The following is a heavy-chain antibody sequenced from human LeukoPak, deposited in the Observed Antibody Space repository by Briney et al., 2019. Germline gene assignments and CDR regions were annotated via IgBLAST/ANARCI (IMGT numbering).Heavy chain of an antibody. CDR1: GYTFTSYA. J-gene: IGHJ4*02. Sequence: ASVKVSCKASGYTFTSYAMHWVRQAPGQRLEWMGWINAGNGNTKYSQKFQGTVTITRDTSASTAYMELSRLRSDDTAVYYCALNVVVVAAYFDYWGQGTLVTVSS. D-gene: IGHD2-15*01. V-gene: IGHV1-3*01. CDR3: ALNVVVVAAYFDY. CDR2: INAGNGNT.